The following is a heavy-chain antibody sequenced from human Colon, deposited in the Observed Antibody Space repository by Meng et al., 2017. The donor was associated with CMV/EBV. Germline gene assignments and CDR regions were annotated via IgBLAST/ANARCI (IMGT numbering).Heavy chain of an antibody. CDR2: ISGSGGST. J-gene: IGHJ4*02. V-gene: IGHV3-23*01. Sequence: GESLKISCAASGFTFSSYAMSWVRQAPGKGLEWVSAISGSGGSTYYADSVKGRFTISRDNSKNTLYLQKNSLRAEDTAVYYCAKGLWAGFGELLYFDYWGQGTLVTVSS. CDR3: AKGLWAGFGELLYFDY. CDR1: GFTFSSYA. D-gene: IGHD3-10*01.